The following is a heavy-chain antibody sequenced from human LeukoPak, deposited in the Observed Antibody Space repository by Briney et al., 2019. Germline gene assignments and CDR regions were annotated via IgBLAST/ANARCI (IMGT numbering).Heavy chain of an antibody. Sequence: GASVKVSCKASGGTFSSYAISWVRQAPGQGLEWMGRIIPILGIANYAQKFQGRVTITADKSTSTTYMELSSLRSEDTAVYYCATQYYYDSSGFYYYGMGVWGQGTTVTVSS. V-gene: IGHV1-69*04. CDR1: GGTFSSYA. J-gene: IGHJ6*02. CDR3: ATQYYYDSSGFYYYGMGV. D-gene: IGHD3-22*01. CDR2: IIPILGIA.